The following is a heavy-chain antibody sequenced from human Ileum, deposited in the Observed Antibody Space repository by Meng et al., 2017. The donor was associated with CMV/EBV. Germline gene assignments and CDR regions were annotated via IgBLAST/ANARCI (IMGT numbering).Heavy chain of an antibody. J-gene: IGHJ4*02. D-gene: IGHD4-17*01. CDR1: GGSFSGYS. CDR3: AREAVGVENGDYADY. V-gene: IGHV4-34*01. Sequence: QVQRQHGGPSLLTASGTLSLPCAVYGGSFSGYSWSWIRQFPGKGLEWMGEINHSGSTNYNPSLKSRVTISADTSKKWFSLKVSSVTAADTAVYYCAREAVGVENGDYADYWGQGILVTVSS. CDR2: INHSGST.